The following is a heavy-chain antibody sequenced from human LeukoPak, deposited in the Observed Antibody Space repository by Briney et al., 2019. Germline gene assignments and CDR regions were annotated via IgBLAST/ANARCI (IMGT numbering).Heavy chain of an antibody. V-gene: IGHV4-59*01. J-gene: IGHJ3*02. Sequence: PSETLSLTCTVSGGSISSYYWSWIRQPPGKGLEWIGYIYYSGSTNYNPSLKSRVTISVDTSKNQFSLKLSSVTAADTAAYYCAREFPSYDFWSGYYDAFDIWGQGTMVTVSS. CDR1: GGSISSYY. CDR2: IYYSGST. CDR3: AREFPSYDFWSGYYDAFDI. D-gene: IGHD3-3*01.